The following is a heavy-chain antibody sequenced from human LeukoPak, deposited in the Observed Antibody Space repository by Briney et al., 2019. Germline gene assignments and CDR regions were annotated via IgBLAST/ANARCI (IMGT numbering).Heavy chain of an antibody. CDR1: GFTVSSNY. V-gene: IGHV3-66*01. Sequence: GGSLRLSCAASGFTVSSNYMSWVRQAPGKGLEWASVIYSGGTTYYADSVKGRFTISRDNSKNTLYLQMNSLRAEDTAVYYCARDSSSGYRFDYWGQGTLVTVSS. CDR2: IYSGGTT. J-gene: IGHJ4*02. CDR3: ARDSSSGYRFDY. D-gene: IGHD3-22*01.